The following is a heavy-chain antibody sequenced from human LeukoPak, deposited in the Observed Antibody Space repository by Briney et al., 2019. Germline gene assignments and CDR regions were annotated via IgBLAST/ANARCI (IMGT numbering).Heavy chain of an antibody. CDR3: ARETSTQCSGGSCYFDY. Sequence: GGSLRLFCAASGFTVSSNYMSWVRQAPGKGLEWVSVSYSGGSTYYADSVKGRFTISRDTSKNTLYLQMNSLRVEDTAVYYCARETSTQCSGGSCYFDYWGQGTLVTVSS. V-gene: IGHV3-66*02. J-gene: IGHJ4*02. CDR2: SYSGGST. CDR1: GFTVSSNY. D-gene: IGHD2-15*01.